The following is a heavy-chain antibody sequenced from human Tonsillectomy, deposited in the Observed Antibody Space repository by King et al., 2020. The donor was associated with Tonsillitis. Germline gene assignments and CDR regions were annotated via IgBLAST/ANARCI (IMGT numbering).Heavy chain of an antibody. Sequence: VQLVESGGGLVQPGGSLRLSCTASTFTFSSYAMSWVRQAPGKGLEWVSGISCSGGSTFYADSVKGRFTISRDNSKNTLYVQMNSLRAEDTALYYCAKDRAAMITPTGSMDVWGQGTTVTVSS. J-gene: IGHJ6*02. CDR1: TFTFSSYA. D-gene: IGHD5-18*01. CDR3: AKDRAAMITPTGSMDV. V-gene: IGHV3-23*04. CDR2: ISCSGGST.